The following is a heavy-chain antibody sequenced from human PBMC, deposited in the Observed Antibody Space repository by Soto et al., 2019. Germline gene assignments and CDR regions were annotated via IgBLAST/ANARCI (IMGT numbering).Heavy chain of an antibody. Sequence: QVQLVQSGAEVKKPGSSVKVSCKASGGTFSSYAINWVRQAPGQGLEWMGGSIRIFGTPDYAQRSQGRVTITADESTSTAYMELSSLRSEDTAVYYCARQGSNEYYYYGMDVWGQGTTVTVSS. CDR1: GGTFSSYA. CDR2: SIRIFGTP. D-gene: IGHD3-10*01. V-gene: IGHV1-69*12. CDR3: ARQGSNEYYYYGMDV. J-gene: IGHJ6*02.